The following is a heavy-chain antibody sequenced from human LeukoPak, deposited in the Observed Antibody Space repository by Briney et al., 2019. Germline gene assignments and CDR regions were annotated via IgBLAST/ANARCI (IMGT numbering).Heavy chain of an antibody. CDR3: ARMIAFGVVYDAFDV. CDR2: IDWDDDK. Sequence: SGPTLVNPTQTLTLTCTFSGFSLSTSGMCVSWIHQPPGKALGWLARIDWDDDKYYSTSLKTRLTISKNTSKNQVVLTMTNMDPVDTATYYCARMIAFGVVYDAFDVWGQGTMVTVSS. J-gene: IGHJ3*01. D-gene: IGHD3-3*01. V-gene: IGHV2-70*11. CDR1: GFSLSTSGMC.